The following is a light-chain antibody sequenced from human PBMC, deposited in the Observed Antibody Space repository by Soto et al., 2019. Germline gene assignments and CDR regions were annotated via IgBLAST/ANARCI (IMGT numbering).Light chain of an antibody. CDR1: SSDIGSYDH. CDR2: AVS. Sequence: QSVLTQPASVSGSPGQSITISCSGTSSDIGSYDHVAWYQQFPGKSPKLIIYAVSDRPSGVSDRFSGSKSGISASLTISGLQTEDDADYYCISYSDRRSYILGTGTKATV. V-gene: IGLV2-14*03. J-gene: IGLJ1*01. CDR3: ISYSDRRSYI.